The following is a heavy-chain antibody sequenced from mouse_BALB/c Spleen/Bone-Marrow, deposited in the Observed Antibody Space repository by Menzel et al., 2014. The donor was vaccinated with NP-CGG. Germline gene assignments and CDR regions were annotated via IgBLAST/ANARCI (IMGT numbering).Heavy chain of an antibody. D-gene: IGHD1-1*01. CDR2: VYPGNNDT. CDR3: TRYFYGGRDWYFDV. J-gene: IGHJ1*01. V-gene: IGHV1-5*01. CDR1: GYTFTSFW. Sequence: EVQLVESGTVLARPGASVKMSCKASGYTFTSFWMHWVKQRPGQGLEWIGAVYPGNNDTNYNQNFKGKAKLTAVTSTSTAYMEFSSLTNEDSAVYYCTRYFYGGRDWYFDVWGAGTTVTVSS.